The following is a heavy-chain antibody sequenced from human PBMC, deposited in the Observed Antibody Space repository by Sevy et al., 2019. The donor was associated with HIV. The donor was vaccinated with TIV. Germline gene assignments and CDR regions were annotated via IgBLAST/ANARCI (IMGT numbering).Heavy chain of an antibody. CDR1: GGTFSSYA. Sequence: ASVKVSCKASGGTFSSYAISWVRQAPGQGLEWMGGIIPIFGTANYAQKFQGRVTITADESTSTAYMELSSLRSEDTAVYYCARDSSPADNGEYYYYYYGMDVWGQGTTVTVSS. J-gene: IGHJ6*02. V-gene: IGHV1-69*13. CDR2: IIPIFGTA. D-gene: IGHD1-20*01. CDR3: ARDSSPADNGEYYYYYYGMDV.